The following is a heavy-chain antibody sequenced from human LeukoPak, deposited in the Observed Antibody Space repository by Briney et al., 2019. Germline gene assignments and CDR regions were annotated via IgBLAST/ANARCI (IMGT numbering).Heavy chain of an antibody. V-gene: IGHV3-23*01. CDR2: ISGSGGST. J-gene: IGHJ4*02. D-gene: IGHD4-17*01. CDR1: GFTFSSYA. Sequence: GGSLRLSCAASGFTFSSYAMSWVRQAPGKGLEWVSAISGSGGSTYYADSVKGRFTISRDNSKNTLYLQMNSLRAEDTAVYYCAHRMTTVTTACWYYFDYWGQGTLVTVSS. CDR3: AHRMTTVTTACWYYFDY.